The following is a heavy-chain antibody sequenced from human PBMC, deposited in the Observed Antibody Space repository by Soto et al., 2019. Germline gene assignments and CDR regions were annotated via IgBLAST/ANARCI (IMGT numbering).Heavy chain of an antibody. V-gene: IGHV4-59*13. Sequence: SSETLSLTCTVSGGSISSYYWTWIRQPPGKGLEWIGSIYYSGITNYNPSLKSRVTISVDTSKNQFSLKLSSVTAADTAVYYCARDSRPYCGGECYTDNWGKGNLLNVSS. CDR2: IYYSGIT. CDR1: GGSISSYY. CDR3: ARDSRPYCGGECYTDN. D-gene: IGHD2-21*01. J-gene: IGHJ4*02.